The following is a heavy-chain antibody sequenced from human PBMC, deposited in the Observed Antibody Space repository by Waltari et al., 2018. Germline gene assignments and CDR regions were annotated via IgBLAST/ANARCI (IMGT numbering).Heavy chain of an antibody. V-gene: IGHV5-51*01. D-gene: IGHD2-21*02. J-gene: IGHJ6*02. CDR1: GYSFTSYW. CDR2: IYPGYSDT. CDR3: ARQGAYCGGDCYPDYGMDV. Sequence: EVQLVQSGAEVKKPGESLKISCKGSGYSFTSYWIGWVRQMPGKGLEWMGIIYPGYSDTSYSPAFQGQVPISADKSITTAYLQWSSLKASDTAMYYCARQGAYCGGDCYPDYGMDVWGQGTTVTVSS.